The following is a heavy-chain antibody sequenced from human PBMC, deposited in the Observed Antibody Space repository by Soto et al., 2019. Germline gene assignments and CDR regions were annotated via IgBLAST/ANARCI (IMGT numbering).Heavy chain of an antibody. J-gene: IGHJ6*02. CDR3: ARDRWGGGRDMDV. CDR2: INSDGSST. Sequence: EVQLVESGGGLVQPGGSLRLSCAASGFTFSTYWIHWVRQVPGKGLVWVSRINSDGSSTNYADSVKGRFTISRDNAKNTLFLQMNSLRAEDTAVYYCARDRWGGGRDMDVWGQGTTVTVSS. V-gene: IGHV3-74*01. D-gene: IGHD3-10*01. CDR1: GFTFSTYW.